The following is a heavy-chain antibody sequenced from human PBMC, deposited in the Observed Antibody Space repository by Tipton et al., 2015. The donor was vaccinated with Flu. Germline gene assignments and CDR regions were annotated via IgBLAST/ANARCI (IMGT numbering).Heavy chain of an antibody. Sequence: VQLVQSGAEVKEPGESLKISCKGPGYTFINHWIGWVRQTPGKGLELMGIIYPGDSDSRYSPSFQGQVTYSVDKSINTVYLQWSSLKASDSAIYYCARHGEGSNWYVFDYWGQGTLVTVSS. V-gene: IGHV5-51*01. CDR3: ARHGEGSNWYVFDY. D-gene: IGHD6-13*01. CDR1: GYTFINHW. J-gene: IGHJ4*02. CDR2: IYPGDSDS.